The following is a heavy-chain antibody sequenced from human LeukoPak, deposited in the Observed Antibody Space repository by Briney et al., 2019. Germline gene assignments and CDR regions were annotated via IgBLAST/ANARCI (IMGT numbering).Heavy chain of an antibody. Sequence: SETLSLTCTVSGGSISSSYWSWIRQPPGKGLEWIGYSYYSGNTKYNPSLKSRVTISVDTSKNQFSLKLSSVTAADTAVYYCARGDGYSSSWYYFDYWGQGTLVTVSS. CDR3: ARGDGYSSSWYYFDY. CDR2: SYYSGNT. J-gene: IGHJ4*02. V-gene: IGHV4-59*01. D-gene: IGHD6-13*01. CDR1: GGSISSSY.